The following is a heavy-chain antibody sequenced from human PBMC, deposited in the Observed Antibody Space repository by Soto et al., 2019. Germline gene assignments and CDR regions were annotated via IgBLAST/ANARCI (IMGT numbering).Heavy chain of an antibody. CDR2: ISGSGGST. CDR1: GFTFSSYA. CDR3: AKDRGLYYYYYGMDV. Sequence: GSLRLSCAASGFTFSSYAMSWVRQAPGKGLEWVSAISGSGGSTYYADSVKGRFTISRDNSKNTLYLQMNSLRAEDTAVYYCAKDRGLYYYYYGMDVWGQGTTVTVSS. V-gene: IGHV3-23*01. J-gene: IGHJ6*02.